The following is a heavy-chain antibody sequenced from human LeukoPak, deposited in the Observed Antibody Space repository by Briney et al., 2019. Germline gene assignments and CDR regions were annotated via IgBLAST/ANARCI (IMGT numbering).Heavy chain of an antibody. CDR3: ARCYYDSSGYYRLDY. V-gene: IGHV1-69*05. D-gene: IGHD3-22*01. CDR1: GGTFSSYA. Sequence: SVKVSCKASGGTFSSYAISWVRQAPGQGLEWMGGIIPIFGTANYAQKFQGRVTITTDESTSTAHMELSSLRSEDTAVYYCARCYYDSSGYYRLDYWGQGTLVTVSS. J-gene: IGHJ4*02. CDR2: IIPIFGTA.